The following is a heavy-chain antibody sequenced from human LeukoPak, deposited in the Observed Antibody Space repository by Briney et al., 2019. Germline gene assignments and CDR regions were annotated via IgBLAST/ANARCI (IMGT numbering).Heavy chain of an antibody. CDR3: SRGGYYSLGDY. Sequence: GGSLGLSCAASGFTFSNHWMHWVRQAPGKGLVWVSRVNSDGSSTNYADSVKGRFTTSRDNAKNTLYLQMSGLRAEDTAVYYCSRGGYYSLGDYWGQGTLVTVSS. D-gene: IGHD4-11*01. CDR1: GFTFSNHW. CDR2: VNSDGSST. J-gene: IGHJ4*02. V-gene: IGHV3-74*01.